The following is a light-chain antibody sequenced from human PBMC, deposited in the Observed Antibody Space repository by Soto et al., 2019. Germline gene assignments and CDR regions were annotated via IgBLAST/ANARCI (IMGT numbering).Light chain of an antibody. J-gene: IGLJ1*01. CDR2: EVS. V-gene: IGLV2-14*01. Sequence: SALTQPASVSGSPGQSITISCTGTSSDVGGYNFVSWYQQHPGKAPKLMIYEVSNRPSGVSNRFSGSKSGNTASLTISGLQADDEADYYCSSYTSSSTYVFGTGTKLTVL. CDR3: SSYTSSSTYV. CDR1: SSDVGGYNF.